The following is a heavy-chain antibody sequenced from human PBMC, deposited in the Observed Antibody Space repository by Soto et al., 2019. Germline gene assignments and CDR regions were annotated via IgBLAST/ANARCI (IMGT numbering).Heavy chain of an antibody. CDR3: AKGSDYGHDY. V-gene: IGHV3-30-3*01. CDR2: ISYDGSNT. CDR1: GFTFISYA. Sequence: GGSLRLSCAASGFTFISYAMHWVRQAPGKGLEWVALISYDGSNTYYADSVKGRFTISRDNSKNTLYQQMNSLRAEDTAVYYCAKGSDYGHDYSVQGTLLTSSS. D-gene: IGHD4-17*01. J-gene: IGHJ4*02.